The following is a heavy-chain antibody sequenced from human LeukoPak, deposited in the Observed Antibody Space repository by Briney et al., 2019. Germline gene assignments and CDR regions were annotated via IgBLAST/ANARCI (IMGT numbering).Heavy chain of an antibody. CDR3: ARSLGSFDY. CDR1: GYSISSGYY. Sequence: SETLSLTCAVSGYSISSGYYWGWIRQPPGKGLEWIGSIYHSGSTYYNPSLKSRVTMSVDTSKNQFSLKLSSVTAADTAVYYCARSLGSFDYWGQGTLVTVSS. CDR2: IYHSGST. D-gene: IGHD7-27*01. J-gene: IGHJ4*02. V-gene: IGHV4-38-2*01.